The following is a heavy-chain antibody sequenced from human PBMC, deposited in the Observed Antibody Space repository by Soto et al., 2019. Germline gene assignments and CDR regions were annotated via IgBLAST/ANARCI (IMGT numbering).Heavy chain of an antibody. CDR2: ISYDGSNK. J-gene: IGHJ4*02. V-gene: IGHV3-30*18. CDR1: GCTVSSYG. CDR3: AKDMYDSSGSDFDY. D-gene: IGHD3-22*01. Sequence: PAGCLGLSCASSGCTVSSYGMQWVRQAPGKWLEWVAVISYDGSNKYYADSVKGRFTISRDNSKNTLYLQMNSLRAEDTAVYYCAKDMYDSSGSDFDYWGEGPLVPVS.